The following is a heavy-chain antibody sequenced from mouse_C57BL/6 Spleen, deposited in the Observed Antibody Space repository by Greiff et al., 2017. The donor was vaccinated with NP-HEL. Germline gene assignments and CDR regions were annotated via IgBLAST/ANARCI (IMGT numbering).Heavy chain of an antibody. CDR2: IDPSDSYT. CDR3: ARGPYYYGSYFDY. V-gene: IGHV1-50*01. Sequence: QVQLQQPGAELVKPGASVKLSCKASGYTFTSYWMQWVKQRPGQGLEWIGEIDPSDSYTNYNQKFKGKATLTVDTSSSTAYMQLSSLTSEDSAVYYCARGPYYYGSYFDYWGQGTTLTVSS. CDR1: GYTFTSYW. J-gene: IGHJ2*01. D-gene: IGHD1-1*01.